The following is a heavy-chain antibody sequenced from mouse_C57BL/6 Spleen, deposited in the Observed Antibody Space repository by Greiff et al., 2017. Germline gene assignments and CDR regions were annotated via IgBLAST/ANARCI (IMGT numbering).Heavy chain of an antibody. CDR3: ARPHSNYPYWYFDG. D-gene: IGHD2-5*01. V-gene: IGHV1-76*01. CDR1: GYTFTDYY. J-gene: IGHJ1*03. CDR2: IYPGSGNT. Sequence: VQLQQSGAELVRPGASVKLSCKASGYTFTDYYINWVKQRPGQGLEWIARIYPGSGNTYYNEKFKGKATLTAETSSSTAYMQLSSLTSEDSAVYFCARPHSNYPYWYFDGWGTGTTVTVSS.